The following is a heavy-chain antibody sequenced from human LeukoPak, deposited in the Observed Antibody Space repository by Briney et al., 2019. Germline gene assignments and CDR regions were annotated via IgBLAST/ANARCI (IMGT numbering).Heavy chain of an antibody. D-gene: IGHD4-17*01. J-gene: IGHJ6*03. CDR1: GFTFSSYW. CDR3: ARDYGDYGDYYMDV. Sequence: GGSLRLSCAASGFTFSSYWMSWVRQAPGQGLEWVANIKQDGSQKYYVDSVKGRFTISRDNAKNSLYLQMNSLRAEDTAVYYCARDYGDYGDYYMDVWGKGTTVTISS. V-gene: IGHV3-7*01. CDR2: IKQDGSQK.